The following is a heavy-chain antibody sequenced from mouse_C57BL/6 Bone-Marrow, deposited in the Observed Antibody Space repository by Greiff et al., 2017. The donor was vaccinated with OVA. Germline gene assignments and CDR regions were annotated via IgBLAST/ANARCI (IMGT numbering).Heavy chain of an antibody. CDR1: GYTFTSYG. Sequence: VQRVESGAELARPGASVKLSCKASGYTFTSYGISWVKQRTGQGLEWIGEIYPRSGNTYYNEKFKGKATLTADKSSSTAYMELRSLTSEDSAVYFCARLADFDYWGQGTTLTVSS. CDR2: IYPRSGNT. CDR3: ARLADFDY. D-gene: IGHD3-3*01. J-gene: IGHJ2*01. V-gene: IGHV1-81*01.